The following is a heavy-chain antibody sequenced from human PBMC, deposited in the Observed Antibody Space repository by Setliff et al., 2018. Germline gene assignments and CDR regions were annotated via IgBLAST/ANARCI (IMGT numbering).Heavy chain of an antibody. CDR2: IYHSGST. CDR1: GYSISSGYY. J-gene: IGHJ4*02. V-gene: IGHV4-38-2*01. Sequence: LSLTCAVSGYSISSGYYWGWIRQPPGKGLEWIGSIYHSGSTYFNPSLKSRVTISVDTSKNQFSLKLSSVTAADTAVYYCARAKGYCSSTSCRIYYFDYWGQGTLVTVSS. D-gene: IGHD2-2*01. CDR3: ARAKGYCSSTSCRIYYFDY.